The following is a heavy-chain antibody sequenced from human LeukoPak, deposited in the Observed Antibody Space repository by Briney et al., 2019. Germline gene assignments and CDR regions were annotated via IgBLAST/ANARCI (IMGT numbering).Heavy chain of an antibody. J-gene: IGHJ3*02. Sequence: PSETLSLTCAVYGGSFSGYYWSWIRQPPGKGLEWIGEINHSGSTNYNPSLKGRVTISVDTSKNQFSLKLSSVTAADTAVYYCARGTSSWYFRTDAFDIWGQGTMVTVSS. CDR1: GGSFSGYY. D-gene: IGHD6-13*01. V-gene: IGHV4-34*01. CDR2: INHSGST. CDR3: ARGTSSWYFRTDAFDI.